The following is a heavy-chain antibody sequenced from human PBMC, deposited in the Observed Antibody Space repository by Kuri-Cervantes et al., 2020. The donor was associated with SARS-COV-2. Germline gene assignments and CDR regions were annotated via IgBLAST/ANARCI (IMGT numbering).Heavy chain of an antibody. J-gene: IGHJ4*02. CDR2: IYSGGST. D-gene: IGHD3-10*01. CDR1: GFTFSSYS. V-gene: IGHV3-66*01. Sequence: GESLKISCAASGFTFSSYSMNWVRQAPGKGLEWVSVIYSGGSTYYADSVKGRFTISRDNSKNTLYLQMNSLRAEDTAVYYCAKDSWGEWGQGTLVTVSS. CDR3: AKDSWGE.